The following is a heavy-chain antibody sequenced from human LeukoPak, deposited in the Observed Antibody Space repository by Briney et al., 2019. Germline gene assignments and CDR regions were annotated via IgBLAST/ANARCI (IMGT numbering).Heavy chain of an antibody. D-gene: IGHD3-10*01. CDR2: IYHRGNT. V-gene: IGHV4-38-2*02. CDR1: GFSIGTGYP. Sequence: SETLSLTCSVSGFSIGTGYPWGWIWQPPGKGLEWIGTIYHRGNTYYNPSLMSRVTISLDTSKNQFSLRLTSVTAADTALYYCAREVESWFGDLLSYFDSWGQGTQVTVSS. J-gene: IGHJ4*02. CDR3: AREVESWFGDLLSYFDS.